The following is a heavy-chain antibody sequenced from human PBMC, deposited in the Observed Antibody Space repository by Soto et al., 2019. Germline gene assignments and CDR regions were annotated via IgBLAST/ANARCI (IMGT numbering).Heavy chain of an antibody. J-gene: IGHJ4*02. CDR2: ISYDGSNK. D-gene: IGHD3-3*01. CDR3: ARVETTSYYDFWSGYYDY. V-gene: IGHV3-30-3*01. CDR1: GFTFSSYA. Sequence: QVQLVESGGGVVQPGRSLRLSCAASGFTFSSYAMHWARQAPGKGLEWVAVISYDGSNKYYADSVKGRFTISRDNSKNTLYLQMNSLRAEDTAVYYCARVETTSYYDFWSGYYDYWGQGTLVTVSS.